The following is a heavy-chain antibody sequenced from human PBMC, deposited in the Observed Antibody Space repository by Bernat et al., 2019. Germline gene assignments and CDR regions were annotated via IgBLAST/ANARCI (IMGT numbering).Heavy chain of an antibody. D-gene: IGHD3-22*01. CDR2: IYYSGST. CDR3: ASPGAYSSGYYYYYYGMDV. CDR1: GGSISSGGYS. J-gene: IGHJ6*02. Sequence: QLQLQESGSGLVKPSQTLSLTCAVSGGSISSGGYSWSWIRQPPGKGLEWIGYIYYSGSTYYNPSLKSRVTISVDTSKNQFSLKLSSVTAADTAVYYCASPGAYSSGYYYYYYGMDVWGQGTTVTVSS. V-gene: IGHV4-30-2*03.